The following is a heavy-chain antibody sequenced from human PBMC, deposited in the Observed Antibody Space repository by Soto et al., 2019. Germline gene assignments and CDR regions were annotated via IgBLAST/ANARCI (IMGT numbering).Heavy chain of an antibody. CDR1: GGSFSGYY. CDR3: ARAPVDVLMVYAAYYVDY. J-gene: IGHJ4*02. D-gene: IGHD2-8*01. V-gene: IGHV4-34*01. Sequence: SETLSLTCAVYGGSFSGYYWSWIRQPPGQGLEWIGEINHSGSTNYNPSLKSRVTISVDTSKNQFSLKLSSMTAADTAVYYCARAPVDVLMVYAAYYVDYWGQGTLVTVSS. CDR2: INHSGST.